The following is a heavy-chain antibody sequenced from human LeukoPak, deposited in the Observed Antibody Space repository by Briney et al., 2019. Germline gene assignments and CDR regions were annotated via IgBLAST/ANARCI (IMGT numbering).Heavy chain of an antibody. V-gene: IGHV3-30*18. CDR1: GFTFSSYG. Sequence: GGSLRLSCAASGFTFSSYGMHWVRQAPGKGLEWVAVISYDGSNKYYADSVKGRFTISRDNSKNTLYLQMNSLRAEDTAVYYCAKGAFGCSSTSCYPYYYHGMDVWGKGTTVTVSS. J-gene: IGHJ6*04. D-gene: IGHD2-2*01. CDR3: AKGAFGCSSTSCYPYYYHGMDV. CDR2: ISYDGSNK.